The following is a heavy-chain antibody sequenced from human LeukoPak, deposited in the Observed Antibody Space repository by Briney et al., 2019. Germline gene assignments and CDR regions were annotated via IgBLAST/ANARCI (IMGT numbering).Heavy chain of an antibody. V-gene: IGHV7-4-1*02. Sequence: ASVKVSCKASGYTFTGYYMHWVRQAPGQGLEWMGWINTNTGNPTYAQGFTGRFVFSLDTSVSTAYLQISSLKAEDTAVYYCAMGYSYGPSDMDVWGKGTAVTVSS. CDR3: AMGYSYGPSDMDV. J-gene: IGHJ6*03. D-gene: IGHD5-18*01. CDR2: INTNTGNP. CDR1: GYTFTGYY.